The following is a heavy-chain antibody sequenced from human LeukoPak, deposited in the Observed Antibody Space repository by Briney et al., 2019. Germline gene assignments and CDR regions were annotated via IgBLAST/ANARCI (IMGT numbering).Heavy chain of an antibody. J-gene: IGHJ4*02. CDR1: GFTLSSYW. Sequence: PGGPLRLSCAASGFTLSSYWMHWARQVPGKGLVWVSRINPGGSRIAYADSVKGRFTISRDNAKNTLYLQMDSLRAEDTAVYYCARSNQADDYWGQGTLVTVSS. D-gene: IGHD1-14*01. V-gene: IGHV3-74*01. CDR2: INPGGSRI. CDR3: ARSNQADDY.